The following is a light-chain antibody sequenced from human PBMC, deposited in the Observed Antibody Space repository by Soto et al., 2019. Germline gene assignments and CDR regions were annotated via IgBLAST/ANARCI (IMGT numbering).Light chain of an antibody. CDR3: QQLNTFPVT. CDR2: ASS. V-gene: IGKV1-9*01. CDR1: QGISSY. Sequence: DIQLTQSPSFLSASVGDRVTITCRASQGISSYLAWYQQTPGKAPKLLIYASSTLQSGVPSRFSGSGSGTEFTLTISSLQPEEFATYYCQQLNTFPVTFGQGTRLDI. J-gene: IGKJ5*01.